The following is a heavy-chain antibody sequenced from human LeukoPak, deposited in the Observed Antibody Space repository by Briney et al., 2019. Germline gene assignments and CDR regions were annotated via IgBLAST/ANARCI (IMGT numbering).Heavy chain of an antibody. Sequence: GGSLRLSCVASGFTFSTHYMDWVRQAPGKGLEWVGRIRNKDNSYTTEYAASVKGRFTFSRDDSKNSVYLQMNSLKTEDTAVYYCAKELAAVGDLFDYWGQGTLVTVSS. CDR1: GFTFSTHY. CDR3: AKELAAVGDLFDY. J-gene: IGHJ4*02. V-gene: IGHV3-72*01. D-gene: IGHD6-19*01. CDR2: IRNKDNSYTT.